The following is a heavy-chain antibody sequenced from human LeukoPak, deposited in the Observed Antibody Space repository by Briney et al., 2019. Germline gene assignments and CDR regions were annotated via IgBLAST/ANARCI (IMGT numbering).Heavy chain of an antibody. CDR1: NGSISSYY. Sequence: SETLSLTCTVSNGSISSYYWSWIRHPAGQGLGWIGRIYTSGTTNYSPSLKSRVTMSVDTSKDQFSLKLNSVTAADTAVYYCAREYGSGSRALDYWGQGTLVTVSS. V-gene: IGHV4-4*07. CDR2: IYTSGTT. J-gene: IGHJ4*02. D-gene: IGHD3-10*01. CDR3: AREYGSGSRALDY.